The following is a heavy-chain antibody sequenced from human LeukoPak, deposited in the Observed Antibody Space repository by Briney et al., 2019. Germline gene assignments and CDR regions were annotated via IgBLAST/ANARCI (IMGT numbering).Heavy chain of an antibody. J-gene: IGHJ4*02. CDR3: ARDQDSLVRGVIGY. Sequence: ASVKVSCKAFGYTFTSYGISWVRQAPGQGLEWMGWIGPYNGNTNYAQNLQGRVTMTTDTSTSTAYMELASLGSDDTAVYYCARDQDSLVRGVIGYWGQGTLVTVSS. CDR1: GYTFTSYG. D-gene: IGHD3-10*01. CDR2: IGPYNGNT. V-gene: IGHV1-18*01.